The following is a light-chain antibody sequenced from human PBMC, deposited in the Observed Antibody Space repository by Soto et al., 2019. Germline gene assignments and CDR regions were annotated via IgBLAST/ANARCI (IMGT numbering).Light chain of an antibody. Sequence: QSVLTQPASVSGSPGQSITISCTGTSSEVGGYNYVSWYQQQPGKAPKFMIYDVSNRPSGVSNRFSGSKSGNTASLTISGLQADDEADYYCCSYTTSNTRQIVFGTGTKVTV. CDR3: CSYTTSNTRQIV. J-gene: IGLJ1*01. CDR2: DVS. V-gene: IGLV2-14*01. CDR1: SSEVGGYNY.